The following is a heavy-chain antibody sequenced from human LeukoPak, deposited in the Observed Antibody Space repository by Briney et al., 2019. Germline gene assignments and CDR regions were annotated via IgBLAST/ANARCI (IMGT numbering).Heavy chain of an antibody. CDR2: MNPSSGNT. J-gene: IGHJ4*02. V-gene: IGHV1-8*01. CDR3: ARGPIAAAGDY. CDR1: GYTFTSYD. Sequence: ASVKVSCKASGYTFTSYDINWVRQATGQGLEWLGWMNPSSGNTGYAQKFQGRVTMTRDTSISTAYMELSSLRSEDTAVYYCARGPIAAAGDYWGQGTLVTVSS. D-gene: IGHD6-13*01.